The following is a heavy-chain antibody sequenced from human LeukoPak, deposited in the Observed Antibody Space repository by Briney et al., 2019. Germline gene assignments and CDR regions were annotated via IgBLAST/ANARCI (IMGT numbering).Heavy chain of an antibody. D-gene: IGHD5-12*01. V-gene: IGHV4-59*05. J-gene: IGHJ4*02. Sequence: PSETLSLTCTVSGGSISSYYWSWIRQPPGKGLEWIGSIYYSGSTYYNPSLKSRVTISVDTSKNQFSLKLSSVTAADTAVYYCASPPVRGYSGRGGYYFDYWGQGTLVTVSS. CDR2: IYYSGST. CDR3: ASPPVRGYSGRGGYYFDY. CDR1: GGSISSYY.